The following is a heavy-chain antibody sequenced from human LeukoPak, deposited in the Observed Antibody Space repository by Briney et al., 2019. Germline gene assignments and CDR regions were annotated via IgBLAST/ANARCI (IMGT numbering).Heavy chain of an antibody. V-gene: IGHV4-39*07. CDR3: VAPFQH. J-gene: IGHJ1*01. CDR2: IHHSGST. CDR1: GGSFNSGRDY. Sequence: SETLSLICTDSGGSFNSGRDYWGWIRQPPGKGLEWIGSIHHSGSTYYNPSLKSRVTISVDTSKNQFSLKLSSVTAADTAVYHCVAPFQHWGQGTLVTVSS. D-gene: IGHD3-3*02.